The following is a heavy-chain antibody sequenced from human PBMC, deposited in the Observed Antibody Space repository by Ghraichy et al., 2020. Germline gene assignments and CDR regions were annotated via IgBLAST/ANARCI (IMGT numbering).Heavy chain of an antibody. CDR3: ARDPDYYGSGSYYWGVQDEWFDP. V-gene: IGHV3-21*01. Sequence: GGSLRLSCAASGFTFSSYSMNWVRQAPGKGLEWVSSISSSSSYIYYADSVKGRFTISRDNAKNSLYLQMNSPRAEDTAVYYCARDPDYYGSGSYYWGVQDEWFDPWGQGTLVTVSS. CDR1: GFTFSSYS. J-gene: IGHJ5*02. CDR2: ISSSSSYI. D-gene: IGHD3-10*01.